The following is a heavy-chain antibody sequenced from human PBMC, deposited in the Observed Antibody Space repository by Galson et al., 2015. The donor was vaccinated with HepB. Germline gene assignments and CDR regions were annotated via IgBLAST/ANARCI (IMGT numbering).Heavy chain of an antibody. Sequence: SLRLSCAASGFTFEDYGMHWVRQAPGKGLEWVSGISWNSDRIVYADSVKGRFTISRDNAKSSLYLQMNSLRAEDTAVYYCARDDYISGWSIDYWGQGTLVTVSS. CDR1: GFTFEDYG. CDR2: ISWNSDRI. CDR3: ARDDYISGWSIDY. D-gene: IGHD6-19*01. J-gene: IGHJ4*02. V-gene: IGHV3-9*01.